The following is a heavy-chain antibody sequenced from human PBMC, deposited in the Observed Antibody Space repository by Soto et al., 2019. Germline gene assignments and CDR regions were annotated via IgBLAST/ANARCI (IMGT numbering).Heavy chain of an antibody. CDR2: ITGSGAST. CDR1: GFTFSTYA. Sequence: GGSLRLSCAASGFTFSTYAMSWVRQAPGKGLEWVSTITGSGASTYYADSVKGRFTISRDNSKNTLYLQMNSLRAEDTAVYYCAKYCSSATCPEVYWGQGTLVTVSS. CDR3: AKYCSSATCPEVY. V-gene: IGHV3-23*01. J-gene: IGHJ4*02. D-gene: IGHD2-2*01.